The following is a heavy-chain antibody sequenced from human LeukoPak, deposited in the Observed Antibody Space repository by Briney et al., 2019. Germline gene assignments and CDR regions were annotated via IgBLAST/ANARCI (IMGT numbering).Heavy chain of an antibody. J-gene: IGHJ4*02. CDR2: ISNTGVT. D-gene: IGHD3-10*01. CDR1: GFTFSSYA. Sequence: GGSLRLSCAASGFTFSSYAMSWVRQAPGKGPEWVSTISNTGVTHYADSVKGRFTISRDSAKNSQYLQIYSLRDEDTAVYYCARYYFGSGNYRTFDRWGQGTLVIVSS. V-gene: IGHV3-69-1*01. CDR3: ARYYFGSGNYRTFDR.